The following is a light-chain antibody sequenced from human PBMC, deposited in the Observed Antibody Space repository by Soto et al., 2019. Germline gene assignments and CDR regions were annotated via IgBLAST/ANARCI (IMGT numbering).Light chain of an antibody. Sequence: EIVMTQSPVTLSVSPGERATLSCRASQSASNNLAWYQQKPGQAPRLLIYVASTRATGIPARFSGSGSGTEFTLTISSLQSEDFAVYYCQQYTKWPLTFGQGTKVEI. J-gene: IGKJ1*01. CDR2: VAS. V-gene: IGKV3-15*01. CDR3: QQYTKWPLT. CDR1: QSASNN.